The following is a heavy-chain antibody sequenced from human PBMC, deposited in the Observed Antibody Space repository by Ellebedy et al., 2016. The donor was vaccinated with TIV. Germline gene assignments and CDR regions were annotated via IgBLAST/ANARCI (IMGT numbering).Heavy chain of an antibody. CDR3: ARHDSVRAFDI. CDR2: IYYTGST. D-gene: IGHD2-21*01. Sequence: MPSETLSLTCTVSGGSISSYYWSRIRQPPGKGLQWIGYIYYTGSTNYNPSLKSRLTISVDTSKNQFSLKLSSVTAADTAVYYCARHDSVRAFDIWGQGTMVTVSS. V-gene: IGHV4-59*08. CDR1: GGSISSYY. J-gene: IGHJ3*02.